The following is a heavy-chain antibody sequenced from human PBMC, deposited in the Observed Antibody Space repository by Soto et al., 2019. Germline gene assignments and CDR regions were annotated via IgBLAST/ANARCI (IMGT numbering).Heavy chain of an antibody. CDR1: GGSISSGDYY. Sequence: QVQLQESGPGLVKPSQTLSLTCTVSGGSISSGDYYWSWIRQPPGKGLEWIGYIYYSGSTYYNPSPKSRVTISVDTSKTQFSLKLSSVPAAVTAVYYCARTNFMTTGGGADYWGQGTLVTVSS. CDR2: IYYSGST. D-gene: IGHD4-17*01. V-gene: IGHV4-30-4*01. CDR3: ARTNFMTTGGGADY. J-gene: IGHJ4*02.